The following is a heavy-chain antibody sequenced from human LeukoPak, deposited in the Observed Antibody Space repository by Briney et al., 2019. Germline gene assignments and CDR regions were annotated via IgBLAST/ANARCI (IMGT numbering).Heavy chain of an antibody. V-gene: IGHV4-59*01. J-gene: IGHJ4*02. CDR1: GGSISSYH. D-gene: IGHD3-16*01. CDR2: IYYSGST. Sequence: SETLSLTCTVSGGSISSYHWSWIRQPPGKGLEWIGYIYYSGSTNYNPSLKSRVTISVDTSKNQFSLKLSSVTAADTAVYYCAGGDMITFGGSIARWGQGTLVTVSS. CDR3: AGGDMITFGGSIAR.